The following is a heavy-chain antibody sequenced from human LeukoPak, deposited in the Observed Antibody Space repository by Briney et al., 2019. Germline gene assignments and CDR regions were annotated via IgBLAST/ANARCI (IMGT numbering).Heavy chain of an antibody. CDR3: ARADTAMAVSFDY. D-gene: IGHD5-18*01. V-gene: IGHV3-66*01. J-gene: IGHJ4*02. CDR2: IYSGGST. CDR1: GFTVSSNY. Sequence: GGSLRLSCAASGFTVSSNYMSWVRQAPGKGLEWVSVIYSGGSTYYADSVKGRFTISRDNSKNTLYLQMNSLRAEDTAVYYCARADTAMAVSFDYWGQGTLVTVSS.